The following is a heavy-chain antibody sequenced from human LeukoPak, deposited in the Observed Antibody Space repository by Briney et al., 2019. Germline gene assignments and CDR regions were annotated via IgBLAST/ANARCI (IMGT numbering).Heavy chain of an antibody. J-gene: IGHJ5*02. CDR3: AKDPTVITFSWIDP. Sequence: GGSLRLSCAASGFTFSSYAMSWVRQAPGKGLEWVSAISGSGGSTYYADSVKGRFTISRDNSKNTLYLQMNSLRAEDTAVYSCAKDPTVITFSWIDPWGQGTLVTVSS. CDR1: GFTFSSYA. V-gene: IGHV3-23*01. CDR2: ISGSGGST. D-gene: IGHD4-11*01.